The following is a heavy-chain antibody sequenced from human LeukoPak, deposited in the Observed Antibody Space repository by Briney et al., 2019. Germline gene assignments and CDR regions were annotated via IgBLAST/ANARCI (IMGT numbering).Heavy chain of an antibody. CDR1: GFTFSSCA. Sequence: GGSLRLSCAASGFTFSSCAMSWDRQAPGKGLEWVSTISGSAGNTYYADSVKGRFTISRDNSKDTLYLQMSSLRAEDTAVYYCAKLEYNYGYNFDYWGQGTLVTVSS. CDR2: ISGSAGNT. V-gene: IGHV3-23*01. J-gene: IGHJ4*02. D-gene: IGHD5-18*01. CDR3: AKLEYNYGYNFDY.